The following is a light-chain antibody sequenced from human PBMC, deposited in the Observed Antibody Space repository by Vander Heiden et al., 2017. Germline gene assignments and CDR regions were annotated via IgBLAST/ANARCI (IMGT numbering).Light chain of an antibody. V-gene: IGKV1-33*01. Sequence: DIQMTQSPSSLSASVGDRVTITCQASQDISNYLNWYQQKPGKAPKLLIYDASNLETGVPSRFSGSGSGTDFTFTISSLQPEDIATYYCQQYDNLPRGTFGQWTKVEIK. CDR3: QQYDNLPRGT. CDR1: QDISNY. J-gene: IGKJ1*01. CDR2: DAS.